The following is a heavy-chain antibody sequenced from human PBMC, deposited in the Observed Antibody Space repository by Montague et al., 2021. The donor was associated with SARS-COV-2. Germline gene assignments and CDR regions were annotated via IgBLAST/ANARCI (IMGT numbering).Heavy chain of an antibody. CDR1: GFTFGSYW. V-gene: IGHV3-74*01. D-gene: IGHD4-17*01. CDR2: INSDGSST. Sequence: SLRLSCAASGFTFGSYWMHWVRQAPGKGLVWVSRINSDGSSTSYADSVKGRFTISRDNAKNTLYLQMNSLRAEDTAVYYCARDRGTQYGDFPYDYWGQGTLVTVSS. CDR3: ARDRGTQYGDFPYDY. J-gene: IGHJ4*02.